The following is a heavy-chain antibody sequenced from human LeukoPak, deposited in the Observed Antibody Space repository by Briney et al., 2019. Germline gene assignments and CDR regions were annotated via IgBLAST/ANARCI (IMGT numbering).Heavy chain of an antibody. CDR3: VRELVGGYFDY. Sequence: VASVKVSCETSGYTFTSYLAHWVRQAPGQGLEWMGIINPSDGSTSYAQKFQGRVAMTRDTSTSTVYMELSSLRSDDTAVYYCVRELVGGYFDYWGQGALVTVSS. V-gene: IGHV1-46*01. J-gene: IGHJ4*02. D-gene: IGHD1-26*01. CDR2: INPSDGST. CDR1: GYTFTSYL.